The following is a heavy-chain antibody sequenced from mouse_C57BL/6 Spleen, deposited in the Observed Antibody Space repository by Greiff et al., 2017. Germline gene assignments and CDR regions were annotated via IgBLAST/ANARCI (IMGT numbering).Heavy chain of an antibody. Sequence: EVQLQQSGPELVKPGASVKISCKASGYSFTGYYMNWVKQSPEKCLEWIGEINPSTGGTTYNQKFKAKATLTVDKSSSTAYMQLKSLTSEDSAVYYCAQLGQDYWGQGTTLTVSS. V-gene: IGHV1-42*01. J-gene: IGHJ2*01. CDR2: INPSTGGT. CDR3: AQLGQDY. CDR1: GYSFTGYY. D-gene: IGHD4-1*02.